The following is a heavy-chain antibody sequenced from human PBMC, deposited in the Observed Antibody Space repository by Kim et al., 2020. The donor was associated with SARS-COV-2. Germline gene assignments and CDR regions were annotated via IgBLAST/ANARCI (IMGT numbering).Heavy chain of an antibody. D-gene: IGHD6-13*01. CDR2: ISGYNGNT. CDR3: AREGIKEGAGLDY. Sequence: ASVKFSCKASGYTFIDYGITWVRQAPGQGLEWMGWISGYNGNTYYAQKLQGRLTVTSDTVTTTVYLELNSLRPDDTAVYYCAREGIKEGAGLDYWGQGTLIIVSS. CDR1: GYTFIDYG. J-gene: IGHJ4*02. V-gene: IGHV1-18*01.